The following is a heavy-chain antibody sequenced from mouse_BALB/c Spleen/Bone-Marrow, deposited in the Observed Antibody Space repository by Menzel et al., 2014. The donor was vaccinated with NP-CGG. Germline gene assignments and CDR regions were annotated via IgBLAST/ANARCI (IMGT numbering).Heavy chain of an antibody. CDR3: TRGGNWDDFYY. Sequence: EVQREESGGGLVQPGGSRKLSCAASGFTFSSFGVHWVRQAPEKGLEWVAYISSGSSTIFYADTVKGRFTVSRDNPKNTLFLQMTSLRSEDTAMYYCTRGGNWDDFYYWGQGTTPTVYS. V-gene: IGHV5-17*02. CDR1: GFTFSSFG. D-gene: IGHD4-1*01. CDR2: ISSGSSTI. J-gene: IGHJ2*01.